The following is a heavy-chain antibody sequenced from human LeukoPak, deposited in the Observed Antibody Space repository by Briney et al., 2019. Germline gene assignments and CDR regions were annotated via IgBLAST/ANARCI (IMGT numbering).Heavy chain of an antibody. CDR3: AGETTVVQRELAFDI. V-gene: IGHV4-30-2*01. Sequence: SETLSLTCTVSGGSISSGGYYWSWIRQPPGKGLEWIGYIYHSGSTYYNPSLKSRVTISVDRSKNQFSLKLSSVTAADTAVYYCAGETTVVQRELAFDIWGQGTMVTVSS. CDR1: GGSISSGGYY. CDR2: IYHSGST. J-gene: IGHJ3*02. D-gene: IGHD4-23*01.